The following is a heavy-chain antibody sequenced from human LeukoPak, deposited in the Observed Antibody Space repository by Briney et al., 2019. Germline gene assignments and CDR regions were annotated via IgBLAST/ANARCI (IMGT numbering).Heavy chain of an antibody. Sequence: SETLSLTCTVSGGSISSSSYYWGWIRQPPGKGLECIGNIYSSGTTYYNPSLKSRVTISIDTSKSQFSLRLSSVTAADTAVYYCVQNVPGTIEHWGQGTLVTVSS. CDR3: VQNVPGTIEH. CDR2: IYSSGTT. J-gene: IGHJ1*01. V-gene: IGHV4-39*01. D-gene: IGHD1-7*01. CDR1: GGSISSSSYY.